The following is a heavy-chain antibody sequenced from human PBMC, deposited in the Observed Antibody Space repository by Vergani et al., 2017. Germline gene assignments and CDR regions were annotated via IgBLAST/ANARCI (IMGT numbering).Heavy chain of an antibody. CDR3: ARHLACCGGACYPYYDGMDV. V-gene: IGHV4-34*01. D-gene: IGHD2-21*02. CDR2: INHSGST. J-gene: IGHJ6*02. CDR1: GGSFSGYY. Sequence: QVQLQQWCAGLFKPSETLSLTCAVYGGSFSGYYWSWIRQPPGKGLEWIGEINHSGSTNYNPSLKSRVTISVDTSKNQFSLKLRSVTATDTAVYYCARHLACCGGACYPYYDGMDVWGQGTTVTVSS.